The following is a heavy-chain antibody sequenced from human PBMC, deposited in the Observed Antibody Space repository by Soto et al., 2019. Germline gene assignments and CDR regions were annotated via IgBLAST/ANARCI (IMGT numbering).Heavy chain of an antibody. CDR2: IIPILGIA. CDR3: ARRDGVATHYFDY. CDR1: GGTFSSYT. J-gene: IGHJ4*02. D-gene: IGHD5-12*01. V-gene: IGHV1-69*02. Sequence: QVQLVQSGAEVKKPGSSVKVSCKASGGTFSSYTISWVRQAPGQGLEWMGRIIPILGIANYAQKFQGRVTITAEQTTSTAYMELSSLRSEDTAVYYCARRDGVATHYFDYWGQGTLVTVSS.